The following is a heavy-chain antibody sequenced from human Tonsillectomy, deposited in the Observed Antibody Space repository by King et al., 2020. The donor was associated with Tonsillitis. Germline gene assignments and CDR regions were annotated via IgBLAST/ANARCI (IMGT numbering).Heavy chain of an antibody. CDR1: GFTFSSYA. V-gene: IGHV3-23*04. J-gene: IGHJ6*03. Sequence: VQLVESGGGLVQPGGSLRLSCAASGFTFSSYAMSWVRQAPGKGLEWVSAISGSGGSTYYADSVKGRFTISRDNSKNTLYLQMNSLRAEDTAVYYCAKDAYYDFWSGSVLHYYYYMDVWGKGTTVTVSS. CDR3: AKDAYYDFWSGSVLHYYYYMDV. D-gene: IGHD3-3*01. CDR2: ISGSGGST.